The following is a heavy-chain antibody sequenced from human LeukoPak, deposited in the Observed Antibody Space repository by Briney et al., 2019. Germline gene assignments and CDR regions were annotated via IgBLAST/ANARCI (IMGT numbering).Heavy chain of an antibody. CDR1: GYSISSGFY. CDR2: IFHSGST. Sequence: SETLSLTCAVSGYSISSGFYWGWIRQPPGKGLEWIGRIFHSGSTYYNPSLKSRFTISVDTSKNQFSLKLSSVTAADTAVYYCAKGPPYYYDSSGYQSYYFDYWGQGTLVTVSS. D-gene: IGHD3-22*01. V-gene: IGHV4-38-2*01. J-gene: IGHJ4*02. CDR3: AKGPPYYYDSSGYQSYYFDY.